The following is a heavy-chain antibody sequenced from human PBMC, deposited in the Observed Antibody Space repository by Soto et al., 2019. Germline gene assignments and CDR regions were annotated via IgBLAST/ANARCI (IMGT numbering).Heavy chain of an antibody. V-gene: IGHV3-11*01. CDR1: GFIFSDYY. CDR3: ARGRGGGNGYGSNWFDP. J-gene: IGHJ5*02. D-gene: IGHD5-18*01. Sequence: QVQLVESGGGLVKPGGSLRLSCAASGFIFSDYYMNWIRRAPGKGLEWVSYISSGGGSTYYADSVKGRFTISRDNAKNSLYLKMNSLRADDTAVYYWARGRGGGNGYGSNWFDPWGQGTLVTVSS. CDR2: ISSGGGST.